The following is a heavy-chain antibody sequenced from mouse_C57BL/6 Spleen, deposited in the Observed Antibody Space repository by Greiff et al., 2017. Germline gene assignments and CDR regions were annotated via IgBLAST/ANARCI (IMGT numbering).Heavy chain of an antibody. D-gene: IGHD1-2*01. J-gene: IGHJ3*01. CDR2: ISDGGSYT. CDR1: GFTFSSYA. Sequence: EVQRVESGGGLVKPGGSLKLSCAASGFTFSSYAMSWVRQTPEKRLEWVATISDGGSYTYYPDNVKGRFTISRDNAKNNLYLQMSHLKSEDTAMYYCARLGDYYGPFAYWGQGTLVTVSA. V-gene: IGHV5-4*01. CDR3: ARLGDYYGPFAY.